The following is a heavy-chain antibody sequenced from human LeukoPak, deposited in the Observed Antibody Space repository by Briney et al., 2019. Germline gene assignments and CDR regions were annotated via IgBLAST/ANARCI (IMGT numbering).Heavy chain of an antibody. Sequence: RTSETLSLTCTVSGGSISSYFWSWIRQPPGKGLEWIGYIYYSGSTNYNPSLKSRVTISVDTSKNQFSLTLSSVTAADTAVYYCARVTWFPGTSYYYMDVWGKGTTVTVSS. V-gene: IGHV4-59*01. D-gene: IGHD1-1*01. CDR1: GGSISSYF. CDR3: ARVTWFPGTSYYYMDV. CDR2: IYYSGST. J-gene: IGHJ6*03.